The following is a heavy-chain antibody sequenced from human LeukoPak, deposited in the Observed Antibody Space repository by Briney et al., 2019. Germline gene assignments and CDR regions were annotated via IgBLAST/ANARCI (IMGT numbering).Heavy chain of an antibody. D-gene: IGHD2-2*01. CDR1: GFTFSSYA. CDR2: ISGSGGST. CDR3: AKDRHAPGRYCSSNTCFPFDP. J-gene: IGHJ5*02. V-gene: IGHV3-23*01. Sequence: QTGGSLRLSCAASGFTFSSYAMSWVRQAPGKGLEWVSGISGSGGSTYYGDSVKGRFTISRDNSKKTLYLQMNSLRAEDTAVYYCAKDRHAPGRYCSSNTCFPFDPWGQGTLVTVSS.